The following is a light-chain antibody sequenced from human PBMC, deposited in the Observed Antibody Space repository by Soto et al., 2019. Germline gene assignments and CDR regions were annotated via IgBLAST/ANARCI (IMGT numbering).Light chain of an antibody. Sequence: LTQPHSVSESPGKTVTISCTGTSSDVGGYNYVSWYQQHPGKAPKLMIYDVSNRPSGVSNRFSGSKSGNTASLTISGLQAEDEADYYCSSYTSSSTPHVVFGGGTKLTVL. J-gene: IGLJ2*01. CDR3: SSYTSSSTPHVV. CDR1: SSDVGGYNY. V-gene: IGLV2-14*01. CDR2: DVS.